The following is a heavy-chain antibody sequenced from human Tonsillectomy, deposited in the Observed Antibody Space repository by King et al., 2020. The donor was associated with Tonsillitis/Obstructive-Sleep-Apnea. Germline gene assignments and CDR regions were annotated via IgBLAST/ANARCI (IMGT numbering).Heavy chain of an antibody. CDR3: ASHPNGGGYCSGGSCYSGQYWYFDL. CDR1: GYSFTSYW. J-gene: IGHJ2*01. CDR2: IYPGDSDT. Sequence: VQLVESGAEVKKPGESLKISCTGSGYSFTSYWIGWVRQMPGKGLEWMGIIYPGDSDTRYSPSFQGQVTISADKSISTAYLQWSSLKASDTAMYDCASHPNGGGYCSGGSCYSGQYWYFDLWGRGTLVTVSS. V-gene: IGHV5-51*01. D-gene: IGHD2-15*01.